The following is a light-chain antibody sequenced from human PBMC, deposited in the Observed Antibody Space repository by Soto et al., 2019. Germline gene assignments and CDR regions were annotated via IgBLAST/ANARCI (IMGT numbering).Light chain of an antibody. CDR1: QSISSW. V-gene: IGKV1-5*03. CDR3: QQYTSYSLT. J-gene: IGKJ3*01. CDR2: KAS. Sequence: DIPMTQSPSTLSASVGDRVTITCRASQSISSWLAWYQQKPGKAPKLLIHKASSLESGVPSRFSGSGSGTEFTLTISSLHPDDFATYYCQQYTSYSLTFGPGTKVDIK.